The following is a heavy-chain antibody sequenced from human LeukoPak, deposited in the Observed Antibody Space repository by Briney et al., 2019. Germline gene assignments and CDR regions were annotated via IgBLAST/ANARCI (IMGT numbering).Heavy chain of an antibody. J-gene: IGHJ4*02. CDR3: AVLYSSGSIDY. Sequence: ASVKVSCKASGYTFTGYYIHWVRQAPGQGLERMGWINPNSGGTNYEQKFQGRVTMTRYTSITTAYMELSRLRSDDTAVYYCAVLYSSGSIDYWGQGTLVTVSS. CDR1: GYTFTGYY. D-gene: IGHD6-19*01. V-gene: IGHV1-2*02. CDR2: INPNSGGT.